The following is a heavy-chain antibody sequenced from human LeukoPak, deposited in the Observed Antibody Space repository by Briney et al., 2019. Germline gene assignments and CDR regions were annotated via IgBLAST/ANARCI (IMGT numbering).Heavy chain of an antibody. V-gene: IGHV1-2*02. CDR3: ARPYCTNGVCYYDY. CDR2: INPNSGGT. J-gene: IGHJ4*02. CDR1: GYTFTGYY. D-gene: IGHD2-8*01. Sequence: ASVKVSCKASGYTFTGYYMHWVRQASGQGLEWMGWINPNSGGTNYAQKFQGRVTMTRDTSISTAYMELSRLRSDDTAVYYYARPYCTNGVCYYDYWGQGTLVTVSS.